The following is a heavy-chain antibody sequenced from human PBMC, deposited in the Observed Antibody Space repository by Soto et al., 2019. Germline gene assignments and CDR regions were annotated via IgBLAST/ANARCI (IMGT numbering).Heavy chain of an antibody. Sequence: GGSLRLSCAASGFTFSSYSMNWVRQAPGKGLEWVSSISSSSSYIYYADSVKGRFTISRDNAKNSLYLQMNSLRAEDTAVYYCARSAPLTYYYGSGSAPGRHYWGQGTLVTVSS. CDR1: GFTFSSYS. V-gene: IGHV3-21*01. D-gene: IGHD3-10*01. CDR3: ARSAPLTYYYGSGSAPGRHY. CDR2: ISSSSSYI. J-gene: IGHJ4*02.